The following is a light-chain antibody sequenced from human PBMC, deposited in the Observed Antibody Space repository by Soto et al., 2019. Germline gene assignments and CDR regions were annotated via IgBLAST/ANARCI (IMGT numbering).Light chain of an antibody. V-gene: IGLV2-14*03. CDR1: SSDVGRYNY. CDR3: GSFTSSSTYV. Sequence: SVLAQPASVSGSPGQSITISCTGTSSDVGRYNYVSWYQQHPGKAPKLTIYDVSSRPSGVSSRFSGSKSGNTASLTISGLQAEDEADYYCGSFTSSSTYVFGTGTKVTVL. J-gene: IGLJ1*01. CDR2: DVS.